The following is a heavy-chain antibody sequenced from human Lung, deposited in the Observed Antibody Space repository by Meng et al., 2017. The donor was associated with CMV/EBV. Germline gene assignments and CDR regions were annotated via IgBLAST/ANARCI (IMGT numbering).Heavy chain of an antibody. V-gene: IGHV4-38-2*02. J-gene: IGHJ5*02. D-gene: IGHD4-11*01. CDR1: GYSISSGYY. CDR3: ARSSSTVFWFEP. Sequence: GSLRLXCTVSGYSISSGYYWGWIRQPPGKGLEWIGSIYHSGSTYYNPSLKSRVTISVDTSKNQFSLKVSSVTAADTAVYHCARSSSTVFWFEPWGQGTLVTVAS. CDR2: IYHSGST.